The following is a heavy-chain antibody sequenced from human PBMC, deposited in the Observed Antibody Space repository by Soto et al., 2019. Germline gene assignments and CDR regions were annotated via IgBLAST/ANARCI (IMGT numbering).Heavy chain of an antibody. CDR1: GFTFSDYY. J-gene: IGHJ6*03. V-gene: IGHV3-11*01. CDR2: ISSSGSTI. D-gene: IGHD4-17*01. Sequence: PGGSLRLSCAASGFTFSDYYMSWIRQAPGKGLEWVSYISSSGSTIYYADSVKGRFTISRDNAKNSLYLQMNSLRAEDTAVYYCARDLRYGDYYYYYYMDVWGKGTTVTVSS. CDR3: ARDLRYGDYYYYYYMDV.